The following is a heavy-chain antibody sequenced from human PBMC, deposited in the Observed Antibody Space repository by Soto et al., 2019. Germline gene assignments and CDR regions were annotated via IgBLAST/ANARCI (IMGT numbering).Heavy chain of an antibody. CDR3: AAGYTTGPDAFDI. Sequence: GESLKISCKCSGYNFANYWIGWVRQMPGKGLEWMGMIFPGDSDTKNSPSLQGQITMSVDKSDSSAYLQWRSLKASDTAMYYCAAGYTTGPDAFDIWGQGTMVTVSS. CDR1: GYNFANYW. V-gene: IGHV5-51*01. CDR2: IFPGDSDT. D-gene: IGHD6-13*01. J-gene: IGHJ3*02.